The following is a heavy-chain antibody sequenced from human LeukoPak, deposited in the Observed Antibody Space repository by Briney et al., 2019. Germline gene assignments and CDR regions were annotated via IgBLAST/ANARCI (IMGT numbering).Heavy chain of an antibody. D-gene: IGHD6-19*01. Sequence: GASVKVSCKASGYTFTSYDINWVRQATGQGLEWMGWMNPNSGNTGYAQKFQGRVTITRNTSISTAYMELSSLRSEDTAVYYCARVATRAYSSGWYRGSRGRNAFDIWGQGTMVTVSS. CDR2: MNPNSGNT. V-gene: IGHV1-8*01. J-gene: IGHJ3*02. CDR1: GYTFTSYD. CDR3: ARVATRAYSSGWYRGSRGRNAFDI.